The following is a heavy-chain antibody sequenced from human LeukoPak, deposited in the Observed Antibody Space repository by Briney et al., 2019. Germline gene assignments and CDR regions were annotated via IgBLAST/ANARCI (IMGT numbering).Heavy chain of an antibody. J-gene: IGHJ4*02. V-gene: IGHV3-23*01. CDR2: ISSSADST. D-gene: IGHD4-23*01. Sequence: GGSLRLSCEASRFTFSSYAMSWVRQAPGKGLAWVSVISSSADSTYYADSVKGRFTISRDNSKDTLYLQMNNVRAEDTAVYYCAKPLEKYTYGGNFDYWGQGILVTVSS. CDR1: RFTFSSYA. CDR3: AKPLEKYTYGGNFDY.